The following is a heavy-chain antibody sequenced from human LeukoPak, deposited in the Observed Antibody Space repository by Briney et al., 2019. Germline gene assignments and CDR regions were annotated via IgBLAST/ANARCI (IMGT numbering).Heavy chain of an antibody. D-gene: IGHD2/OR15-2a*01. CDR3: ARENPELGY. CDR1: GGSFSGYY. J-gene: IGHJ4*02. V-gene: IGHV4-34*01. Sequence: PSETLSLTCAVYGGSFSGYYWSWIRQPPGKGLEWNGEINHSGSTNYNPSLKSRVTISVDTPKNQFSLKLSSVTAADTAVYYCARENPELGYWGQGTLVTVSS. CDR2: INHSGST.